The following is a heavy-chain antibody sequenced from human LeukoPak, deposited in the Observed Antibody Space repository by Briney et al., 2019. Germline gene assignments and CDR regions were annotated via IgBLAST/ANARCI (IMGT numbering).Heavy chain of an antibody. CDR2: IIPIFGTA. CDR3: ARATTRYSNYGQANLDY. CDR1: GYTFTGYY. Sequence: GASVKVSCKASGYTFTGYYMHWVRQAPGQGLEWMGGIIPIFGTANYAQKFQGRVTITTDESTSTAYMELSSLRSEDTAVYYCARATTRYSNYGQANLDYWGQGTLVTVSS. V-gene: IGHV1-69*05. J-gene: IGHJ4*02. D-gene: IGHD4-11*01.